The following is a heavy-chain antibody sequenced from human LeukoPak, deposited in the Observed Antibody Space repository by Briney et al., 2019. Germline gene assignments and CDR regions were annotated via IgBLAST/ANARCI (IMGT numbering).Heavy chain of an antibody. CDR1: GGTFSSYA. CDR2: IIPIFGTT. D-gene: IGHD2-2*01. CDR3: AANPPADIVVVPAALYNWFDP. Sequence: SVKVSCKASGGTFSSYAISWVRQAPGQGLEWMGGIIPIFGTTNYAQKFQGRDTITADESTSTAYMELSSLRSEDTAVYYCAANPPADIVVVPAALYNWFDPWGQGTLVTVSS. V-gene: IGHV1-69*13. J-gene: IGHJ5*02.